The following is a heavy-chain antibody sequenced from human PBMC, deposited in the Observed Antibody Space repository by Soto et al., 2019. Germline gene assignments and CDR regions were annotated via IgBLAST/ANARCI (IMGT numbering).Heavy chain of an antibody. CDR1: GGTFSTHA. J-gene: IGHJ6*04. D-gene: IGHD2-15*01. CDR2: IIPISGTT. Sequence: SVKVSCKASGGTFSTHAIIWVRQAPGHGLEWMGGIIPISGTTYYAQKFQGRVTITADEPTSTAFMELSSLKSEDTAVFYCARGYCSGGNCYSGMDVWGKGTMVTVSS. CDR3: ARGYCSGGNCYSGMDV. V-gene: IGHV1-69*13.